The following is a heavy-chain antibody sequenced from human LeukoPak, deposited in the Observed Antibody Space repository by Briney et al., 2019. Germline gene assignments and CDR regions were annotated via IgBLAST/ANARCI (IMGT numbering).Heavy chain of an antibody. CDR3: AKDRDIGDYFDY. J-gene: IGHJ4*02. V-gene: IGHV3-30*02. CDR2: IRYDGSNK. Sequence: QAGGSLRLSCAASGFTFSSYGMHWVRQAPGKGLEWVAFIRYDGSNKYYADSVKGRFTISRDNSKNTLYLQMNSLRAEDTAVYYCAKDRDIGDYFDYWGQGTLVTVSS. D-gene: IGHD2-15*01. CDR1: GFTFSSYG.